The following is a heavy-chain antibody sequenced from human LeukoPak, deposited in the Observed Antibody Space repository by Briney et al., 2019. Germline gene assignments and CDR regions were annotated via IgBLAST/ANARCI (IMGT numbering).Heavy chain of an antibody. CDR1: GGSISSGSYY. J-gene: IGHJ4*02. V-gene: IGHV4-61*02. D-gene: IGHD4-17*01. CDR3: ASAPAHGDSFFDY. Sequence: NPSETLSLTCTVSGGSISSGSYYWSWIRQPAWKGLEWIGRIYTSGSTNYNPSLKSRVTISVDTSKNQFSLKLSSVTAADTAVYYCASAPAHGDSFFDYWGQGTLVTVSS. CDR2: IYTSGST.